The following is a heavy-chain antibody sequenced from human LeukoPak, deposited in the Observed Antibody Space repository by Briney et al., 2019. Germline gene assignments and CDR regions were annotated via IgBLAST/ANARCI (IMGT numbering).Heavy chain of an antibody. CDR3: AREGKYYDSSGYYGIKLFDY. CDR2: ISSSSSYI. Sequence: GGSLGLSCAASGFTFSSYSMNWVRQAPGKGLEWVSSISSSSSYIYYADSVKGRFTISRDNAKNSLYLQMNSLRAEDTAVYYCAREGKYYDSSGYYGIKLFDYWGQGTLVTVS. CDR1: GFTFSSYS. D-gene: IGHD3-22*01. J-gene: IGHJ4*02. V-gene: IGHV3-21*01.